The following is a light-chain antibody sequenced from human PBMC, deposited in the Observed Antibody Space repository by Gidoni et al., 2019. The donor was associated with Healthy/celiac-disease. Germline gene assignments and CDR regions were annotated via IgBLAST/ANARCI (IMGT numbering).Light chain of an antibody. CDR1: SSDVGSYNL. CDR3: CSYAGSSTVV. J-gene: IGLJ2*01. CDR2: EGS. Sequence: QSDLTQPASVSGSPGPSITISCTGTSSDVGSYNLVSWYQQHPGKAPKLMIYEGSKRPSVVSNRFSGSKSGNTASLTISGLQAEDEADYYCCSYAGSSTVVFGGGTKLTVL. V-gene: IGLV2-23*01.